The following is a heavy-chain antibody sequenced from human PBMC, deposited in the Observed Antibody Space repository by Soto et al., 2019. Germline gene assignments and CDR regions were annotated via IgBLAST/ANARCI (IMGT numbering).Heavy chain of an antibody. CDR2: INPNSGGT. V-gene: IGHV1-2*04. J-gene: IGHJ6*02. CDR3: ARGGVVYYYGSGSYYNPHYGMDV. Sequence: ASVKVSCKASGYTFTGYYMHWVRQAPGQGLEWMGWINPNSGGTNYAQKFQGWVTMTRDTSISTAYMELSRLRSDDTAVYYCARGGVVYYYGSGSYYNPHYGMDVWGQGTTVTVSS. D-gene: IGHD3-10*01. CDR1: GYTFTGYY.